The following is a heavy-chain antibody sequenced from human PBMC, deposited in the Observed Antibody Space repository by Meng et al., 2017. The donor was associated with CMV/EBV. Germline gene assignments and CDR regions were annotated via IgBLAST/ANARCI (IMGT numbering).Heavy chain of an antibody. Sequence: SGPTLVKPTQTLTLTCAFSGFSLSTSGVGVGWIRQPPGKALEWLALIYWNDDKRYSPSLKSRLTIIKDTSKNQVVLTMTNMDPVDTATYYCAHNGELLYYYYGMDVWGQGTTVTVSS. V-gene: IGHV2-5*01. J-gene: IGHJ6*02. D-gene: IGHD1-26*01. CDR2: IYWNDDK. CDR1: GFSLSTSGVG. CDR3: AHNGELLYYYYGMDV.